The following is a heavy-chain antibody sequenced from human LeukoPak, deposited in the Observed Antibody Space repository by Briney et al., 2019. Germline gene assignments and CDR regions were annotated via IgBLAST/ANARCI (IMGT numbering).Heavy chain of an antibody. Sequence: SETLSLTCNVSGASMSSDGYYWNWIRQPAGKGLEWIGRIYSGGSTNYNPSLTSRVTLAVDTSKSRLSLKLSYVTAADTAVYDCASAGHCANGVCRNWFGPWGQGILVTVSS. CDR2: IYSGGST. CDR1: GASMSSDGYY. CDR3: ASAGHCANGVCRNWFGP. V-gene: IGHV4-61*02. D-gene: IGHD2-8*01. J-gene: IGHJ5*02.